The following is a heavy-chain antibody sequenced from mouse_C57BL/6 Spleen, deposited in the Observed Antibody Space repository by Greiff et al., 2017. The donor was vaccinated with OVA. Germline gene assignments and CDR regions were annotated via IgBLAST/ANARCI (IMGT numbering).Heavy chain of an antibody. CDR2: IDPSDSET. V-gene: IGHV1-52*01. Sequence: QVQLQPSWAELVRPGSSVKLSCKASGYTFTSYWMHWVKQRPIQGLEWIGNIDPSDSETHYNQKFKDKATLTVDKSSSTAYRQLSSLTSEDSAVYYGARGYTYHYYAMDYWGQGTSVTVSS. J-gene: IGHJ4*01. D-gene: IGHD2-14*01. CDR1: GYTFTSYW. CDR3: ARGYTYHYYAMDY.